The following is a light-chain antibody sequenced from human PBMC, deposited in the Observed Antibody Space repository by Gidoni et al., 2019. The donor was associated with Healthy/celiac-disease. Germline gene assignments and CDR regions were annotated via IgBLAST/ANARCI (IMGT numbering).Light chain of an antibody. J-gene: IGKJ5*01. CDR2: GAS. CDR1: QSVSSSY. Sequence: EIVLTQSPGTLSLSPGERATLSCRASQSVSSSYLAGYQQKPGQDPRPIIYGASSRATGIPDRFSGSGFGTDFTLTISRLEHEDFEVYYCQQGITFXXXTRLEIK. V-gene: IGKV3-20*01. CDR3: QQGIT.